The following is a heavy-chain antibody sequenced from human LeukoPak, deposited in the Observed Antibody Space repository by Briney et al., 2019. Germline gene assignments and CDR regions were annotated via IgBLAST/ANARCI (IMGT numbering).Heavy chain of an antibody. CDR2: INSDGSST. V-gene: IGHV3-74*01. Sequence: PGGSLRLSCAASGFTFSSYWMHWVRQAPGKGLVWVSRINSDGSSTNYADSVKGRFTISRDNAKNTLYLQMNSLRAEDTAVYYCARHYYDSGGYNSAFDYWGQGTLVTVSS. J-gene: IGHJ4*02. CDR1: GFTFSSYW. D-gene: IGHD3-22*01. CDR3: ARHYYDSGGYNSAFDY.